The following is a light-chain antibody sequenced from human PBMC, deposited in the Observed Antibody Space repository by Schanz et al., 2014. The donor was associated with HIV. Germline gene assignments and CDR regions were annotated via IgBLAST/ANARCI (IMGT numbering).Light chain of an antibody. CDR3: SSYTSSSTLDVV. CDR1: TSDIGNHDF. V-gene: IGLV2-18*02. J-gene: IGLJ2*01. Sequence: QSALTQPPSASGSPGQSVTISCTGTTSDIGNHDFVSWYQQHPGKAPKLMIYDVTKRPSGVPARFSGSKSGNTASLTISGLQAEDEADYYCSSYTSSSTLDVVFGGGTKLTVL. CDR2: DVT.